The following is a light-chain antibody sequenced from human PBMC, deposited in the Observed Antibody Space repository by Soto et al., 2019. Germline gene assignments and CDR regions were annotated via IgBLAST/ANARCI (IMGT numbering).Light chain of an antibody. J-gene: IGKJ1*01. CDR2: GAS. CDR3: QQYNTYQT. V-gene: IGKV3-20*01. CDR1: QSFTSSY. Sequence: EIVLTQSPGTLSLSPGERGTLSCRASQSFTSSYLAWYQQKPDQAPRLLIYGASNRATGIPDRISGSGSGTDFTLTISSLQPDDFATYYCQQYNTYQTFGQGTKVDIK.